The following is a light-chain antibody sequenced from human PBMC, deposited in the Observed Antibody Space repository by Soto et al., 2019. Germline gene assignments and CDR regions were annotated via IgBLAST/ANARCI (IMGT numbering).Light chain of an antibody. CDR1: QSISSY. J-gene: IGKJ1*01. CDR3: QQSYSTPRT. CDR2: AAS. Sequence: IQMTQSPSSLSASVGDRVTITCLASQSISSYLNLYQQKPGKVPKLLIYAASSLQSGVPSRFSGSGSGTDFTLTISSLQPEDFATYYCQQSYSTPRTFGQGTKVDIK. V-gene: IGKV1-39*01.